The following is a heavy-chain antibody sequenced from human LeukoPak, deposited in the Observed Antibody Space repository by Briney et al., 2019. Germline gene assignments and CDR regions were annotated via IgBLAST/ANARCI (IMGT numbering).Heavy chain of an antibody. CDR2: IYRGGST. Sequence: PGGSLRLSCAASGLTVSSNYMSWVRQAPGKGLEWLSVIYRGGSTYYADSVKGRFTISRDNSKNTLYLQMSSLRVEDTAVYFCARDEYWGQGTLVTVSS. J-gene: IGHJ4*02. CDR1: GLTVSSNY. V-gene: IGHV3-66*01. CDR3: ARDEY.